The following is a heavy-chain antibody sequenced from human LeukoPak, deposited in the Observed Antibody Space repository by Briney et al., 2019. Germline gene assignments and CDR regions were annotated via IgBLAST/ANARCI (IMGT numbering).Heavy chain of an antibody. CDR2: INWNGGTT. V-gene: IGHV3-20*04. CDR1: GFTFDDYG. Sequence: GGSLRLSCAASGFTFDDYGMIWVRQAPGKGLEWVSGINWNGGTTGYADSVRGRFTMSRDNAKNSLFLQMNSLRAEDTALYYCARAHYYGSGSCDYWGQGTLVTVSS. J-gene: IGHJ4*02. CDR3: ARAHYYGSGSCDY. D-gene: IGHD3-10*01.